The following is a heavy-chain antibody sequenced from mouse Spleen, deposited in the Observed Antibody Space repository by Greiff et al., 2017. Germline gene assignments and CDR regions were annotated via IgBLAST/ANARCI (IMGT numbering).Heavy chain of an antibody. J-gene: IGHJ2*01. CDR1: GYSFTGYY. D-gene: IGHD3-2*01. V-gene: IGHV1-42*01. CDR3: ARPDSSGYYYFDY. CDR2: INPSTGGT. Sequence: EVQLQQSGPELVKPGASVKISCKASGYSFTGYYMNWVKQSPEKSLEWIGEINPSTGGTTYNQKFKAKATLTVDKSSSTAYMQLKSLTSEDSAVYYCARPDSSGYYYFDYWGQGTTLTVSS.